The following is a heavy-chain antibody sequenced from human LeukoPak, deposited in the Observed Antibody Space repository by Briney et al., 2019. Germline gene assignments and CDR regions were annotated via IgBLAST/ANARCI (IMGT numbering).Heavy chain of an antibody. CDR1: GFTFSSYD. Sequence: GALRLSCAASGFTFSSYDMTWVRQAPGRGLEWVSSIRPSGDNTYYGDSVKGRLTISRDNSKNTVYLQMNNMRVDDTAVYYCARVAGWHWFDPWGQGTLVTVSS. J-gene: IGHJ5*02. D-gene: IGHD6-19*01. CDR3: ARVAGWHWFDP. CDR2: IRPSGDNT. V-gene: IGHV3-23*01.